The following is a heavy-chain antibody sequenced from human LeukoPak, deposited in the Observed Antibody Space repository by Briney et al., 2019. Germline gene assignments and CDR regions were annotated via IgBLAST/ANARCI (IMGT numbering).Heavy chain of an antibody. CDR1: GFTFSNYG. D-gene: IGHD1-14*01. V-gene: IGHV3-30*03. CDR2: ISYDGSNK. CDR3: AREAAGGFIDY. Sequence: GGSLRLSCVASGFTFSNYGMHWVRQAPGKGLQWVAVISYDGSNKYYADSVKGRFTISRDNSKNTLYLQMNSLRAEDTAVYYCAREAAGGFIDYWGQGILVTVSS. J-gene: IGHJ4*02.